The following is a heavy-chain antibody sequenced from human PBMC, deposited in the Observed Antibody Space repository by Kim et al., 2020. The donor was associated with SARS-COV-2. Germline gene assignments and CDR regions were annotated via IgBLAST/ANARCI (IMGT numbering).Heavy chain of an antibody. Sequence: GGSLRLSCAASGFTFSNAWMSWVRQAPGKGLEWVGRIKSKTDGGTTDYAAPVKGRFTISRDDSKNTLYLQMNSLKTEDTAVYYCTTDLYSSSWEFDYWGQGTLVTVSS. D-gene: IGHD6-13*01. J-gene: IGHJ4*02. CDR1: GFTFSNAW. CDR3: TTDLYSSSWEFDY. CDR2: IKSKTDGGTT. V-gene: IGHV3-15*01.